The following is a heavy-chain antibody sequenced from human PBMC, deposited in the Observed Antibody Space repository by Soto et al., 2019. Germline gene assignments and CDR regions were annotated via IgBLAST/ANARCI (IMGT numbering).Heavy chain of an antibody. V-gene: IGHV3-13*01. CDR3: ARASGEPLYYYMDV. J-gene: IGHJ6*03. D-gene: IGHD3-10*01. CDR1: GFTFSSYD. CDR2: IGTAGDT. Sequence: PGGSLRLSCAASGFTFSSYDMHWVRQATGKGLEWVSAIGTAGDTYYPGSVKGRFTISRENAKNSLYLQMNSLRAGDTAVYYCARASGEPLYYYMDVWGKGTTVTVSS.